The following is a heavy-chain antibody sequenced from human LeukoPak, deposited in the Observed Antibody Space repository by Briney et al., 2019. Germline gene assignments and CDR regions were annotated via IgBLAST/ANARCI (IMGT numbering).Heavy chain of an antibody. Sequence: ESGPTLANPTQTLTLTCTFSGFSLSTSGVGVGWIRQPPGKALEWLALIYWNDDKRYSPSLKSRVTITKDTSKNQVVLTMTNMDPVDTATYYCAHRRREGTVTTGFDYWGQGTLVTVSS. CDR3: AHRRREGTVTTGFDY. J-gene: IGHJ4*02. CDR2: IYWNDDK. CDR1: GFSLSTSGVG. D-gene: IGHD4-17*01. V-gene: IGHV2-5*01.